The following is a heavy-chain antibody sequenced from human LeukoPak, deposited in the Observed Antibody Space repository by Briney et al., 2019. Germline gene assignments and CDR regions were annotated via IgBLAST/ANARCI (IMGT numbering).Heavy chain of an antibody. D-gene: IGHD1-1*01. V-gene: IGHV1-18*01. Sequence: ASVKVSCKASGYTFSSYGISWVRQAPGQGLEWMGWINPYNVNTHYAQKFQGRVTMTTDTSTTTAYMQLRSLRSDDTAVYYCARAGFNRNDETLDYWGQGNLVTVSS. CDR3: ARAGFNRNDETLDY. CDR2: INPYNVNT. CDR1: GYTFSSYG. J-gene: IGHJ4*02.